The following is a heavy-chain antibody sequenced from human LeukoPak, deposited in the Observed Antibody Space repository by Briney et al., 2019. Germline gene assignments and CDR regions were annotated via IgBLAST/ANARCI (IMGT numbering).Heavy chain of an antibody. CDR2: ISYDGSNK. V-gene: IGHV3-30*01. CDR3: ARDHRAPFPKQLGPVDY. D-gene: IGHD1-26*01. J-gene: IGHJ4*02. Sequence: GRSLRLSCAASGFTFSSYAMHWVRQAPGKGLEWVAVISYDGSNKYYADSVKGRFTISRDNSKNTLYLQMNSLRAEDTAVYYCARDHRAPFPKQLGPVDYWGQGTLVTVSS. CDR1: GFTFSSYA.